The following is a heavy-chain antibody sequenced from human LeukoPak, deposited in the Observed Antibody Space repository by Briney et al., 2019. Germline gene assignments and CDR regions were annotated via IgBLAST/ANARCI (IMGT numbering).Heavy chain of an antibody. V-gene: IGHV3-21*01. D-gene: IGHD5-18*01. J-gene: IGHJ3*02. CDR3: ARDSDTAHAFDI. CDR2: ISTSSSYI. CDR1: GFKFSSYS. Sequence: GGSLRLSCAASGFKFSSYSMNWVRQAPGKGLEWVSYISTSSSYIHYADSVKGRFTISRDNAKNSLYLQMNSLRAEDTAVYYCARDSDTAHAFDIWGQGTMVTVSS.